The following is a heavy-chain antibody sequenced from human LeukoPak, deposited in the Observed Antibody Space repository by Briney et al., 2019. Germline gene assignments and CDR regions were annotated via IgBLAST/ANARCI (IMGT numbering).Heavy chain of an antibody. Sequence: ASVKVSCKASGYTFTSYDINWVRQATGQGLEWMGWINPNSGNTCYAQKFQGRVTMTRNTSISTAYMELSSLRSEDTAVYYCARGARYYDFWSGYYTNWFDPWGQGTLVTVSS. CDR3: ARGARYYDFWSGYYTNWFDP. J-gene: IGHJ5*02. V-gene: IGHV1-8*01. CDR1: GYTFTSYD. CDR2: INPNSGNT. D-gene: IGHD3-3*01.